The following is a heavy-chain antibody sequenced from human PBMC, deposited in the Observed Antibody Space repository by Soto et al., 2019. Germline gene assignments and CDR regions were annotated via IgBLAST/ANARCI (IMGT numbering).Heavy chain of an antibody. J-gene: IGHJ5*02. Sequence: QLQLQESGSGLVKPSQTLFLTCAVSGGSISSGGYSWSWIRQPPGKGLEWIGYIYHSGSTYYNPSLKSRVTISVDRSKNQFSLKLSSVTAADTAVYYCVQFRGHRGGFDPWGQGTLVTVSS. V-gene: IGHV4-30-2*01. CDR1: GGSISSGGYS. CDR3: VQFRGHRGGFDP. D-gene: IGHD3-10*01. CDR2: IYHSGST.